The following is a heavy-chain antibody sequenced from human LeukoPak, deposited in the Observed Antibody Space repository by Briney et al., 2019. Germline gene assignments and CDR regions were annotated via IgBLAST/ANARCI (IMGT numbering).Heavy chain of an antibody. CDR2: VSGSGGST. CDR3: ARGSSASYYNSRFDY. CDR1: GFTFNNYA. V-gene: IGHV3-23*01. J-gene: IGHJ4*02. D-gene: IGHD3-10*01. Sequence: GGSLRLSCAASGFTFNNYAMTWVRQAPDKGLEWVSTVSGSGGSTYYADSMKGRFTIPRDNSKNTLSLQMSGLRAEDTAVYYCARGSSASYYNSRFDYWGQGTLVTVSS.